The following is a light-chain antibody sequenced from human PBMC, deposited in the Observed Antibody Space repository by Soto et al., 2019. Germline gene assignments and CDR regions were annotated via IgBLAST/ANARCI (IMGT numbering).Light chain of an antibody. Sequence: QSALTQPASVSGSPGQSITISCTGTSSDVGAYNYVSWYQHHPGKAPKLLIYEVSDRPSGVSDRFSGSKSGNTASLTISGLQPEDEADYYCSSYTSSTTHVAFGGGTKLTVL. V-gene: IGLV2-14*01. CDR2: EVS. J-gene: IGLJ2*01. CDR1: SSDVGAYNY. CDR3: SSYTSSTTHVA.